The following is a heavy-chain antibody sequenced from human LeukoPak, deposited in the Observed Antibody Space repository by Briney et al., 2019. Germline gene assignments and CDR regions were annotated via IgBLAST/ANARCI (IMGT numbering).Heavy chain of an antibody. V-gene: IGHV4-34*01. CDR3: ARGPFGLDDY. CDR2: INHSGST. D-gene: IGHD3/OR15-3a*01. J-gene: IGHJ4*02. CDR1: GGSFSGYY. Sequence: PSETLSLTCAVYGGSFSGYYWSWIRQPPGKGLEWIGEINHSGSTNYNPSLKSRVTISVDTSKNQFSLKPSSVTAADTAVYYCARGPFGLDDYWGQGTLVTVSS.